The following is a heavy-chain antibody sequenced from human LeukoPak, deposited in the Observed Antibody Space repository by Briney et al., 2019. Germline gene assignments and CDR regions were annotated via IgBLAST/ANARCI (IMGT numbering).Heavy chain of an antibody. CDR1: GGSISGYF. J-gene: IGHJ3*02. Sequence: SETLSLTCTVSGGSISGYFWSWIRQPAGKTLGWIGRIYSSGSTDYNPSLKGRVTMSVDTSKNHFSLKLSSVTAADTATYYCARARYSGYDGAFDIWGQGTMVTVSS. V-gene: IGHV4-4*07. D-gene: IGHD5-12*01. CDR2: IYSSGST. CDR3: ARARYSGYDGAFDI.